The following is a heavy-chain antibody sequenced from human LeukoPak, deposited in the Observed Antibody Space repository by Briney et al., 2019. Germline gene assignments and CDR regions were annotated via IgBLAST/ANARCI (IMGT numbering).Heavy chain of an antibody. Sequence: GGSLRLSCAASGFPFSSYSMNWVRQAPGKGLEWVSSISSSSSYIYYADSVKGRFTISRDNAKNSLYLQMNSLRAEDTAVYYCARGYDSSGYYHDYWGQGTLVTVSS. CDR3: ARGYDSSGYYHDY. J-gene: IGHJ4*02. CDR1: GFPFSSYS. CDR2: ISSSSSYI. D-gene: IGHD3-22*01. V-gene: IGHV3-21*01.